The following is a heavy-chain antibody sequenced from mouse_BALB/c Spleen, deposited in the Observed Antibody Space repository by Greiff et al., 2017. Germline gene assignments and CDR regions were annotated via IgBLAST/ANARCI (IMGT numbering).Heavy chain of an antibody. J-gene: IGHJ1*01. D-gene: IGHD1-2*01. V-gene: IGHV5-17*02. Sequence: EVKLVESGGGLVQPGGSRKLSCAASGFTFSSFGMHWVRQAPEKGLEWVAYISSGSSTIYYADTVKGRFTISRDNPKNTLFLQMTSLRSEDTAMYYCARAYGYSYWYFDVWGAGTTVTVSS. CDR2: ISSGSSTI. CDR3: ARAYGYSYWYFDV. CDR1: GFTFSSFG.